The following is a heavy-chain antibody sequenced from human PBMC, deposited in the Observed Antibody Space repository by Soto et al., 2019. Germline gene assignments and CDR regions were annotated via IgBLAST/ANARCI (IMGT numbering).Heavy chain of an antibody. Sequence: ASVKVSCKAPGYTFTSYGISWVRQAPGQGLEWMGWISAYNGNTNYAQKLQGRVTMTTDTSTSTAYIELRSLRSDDTAVYYCAAYYYDSSGYYYYFDYWGQGTLVTVSS. D-gene: IGHD3-22*01. CDR3: AAYYYDSSGYYYYFDY. V-gene: IGHV1-18*04. J-gene: IGHJ4*02. CDR1: GYTFTSYG. CDR2: ISAYNGNT.